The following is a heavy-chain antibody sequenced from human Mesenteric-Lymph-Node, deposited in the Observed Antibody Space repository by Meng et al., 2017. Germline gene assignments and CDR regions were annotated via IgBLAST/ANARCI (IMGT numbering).Heavy chain of an antibody. CDR2: IYYSGST. Sequence: SETLSLTCSVSGGSISSRSSYWGWIRQPPGKGLEWIGSIYYSGSTYYNPSLKSRVTISVDTSKNQFSLKLSSVTAADTAVYYCARDSWTLNIVVVVAARNAFDIWGQGTMVTVSS. CDR1: GGSISSRSSY. J-gene: IGHJ3*02. V-gene: IGHV4-39*07. D-gene: IGHD2-15*01. CDR3: ARDSWTLNIVVVVAARNAFDI.